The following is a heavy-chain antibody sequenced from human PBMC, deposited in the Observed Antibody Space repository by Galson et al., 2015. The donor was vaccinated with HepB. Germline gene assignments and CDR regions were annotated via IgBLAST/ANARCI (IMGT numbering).Heavy chain of an antibody. J-gene: IGHJ3*02. CDR2: ISSSSSYI. D-gene: IGHD3-22*01. Sequence: SLRLSCAASGFTSSSYSMNWVRQAPGKGLEWVSSISSSSSYIYYADSVKGRFTISRDNAKNSLYLQMNSLRAEDTAVYYCARVNYYDSSGYFDDAFDIWGQGTMVTVSS. CDR3: ARVNYYDSSGYFDDAFDI. V-gene: IGHV3-21*01. CDR1: GFTSSSYS.